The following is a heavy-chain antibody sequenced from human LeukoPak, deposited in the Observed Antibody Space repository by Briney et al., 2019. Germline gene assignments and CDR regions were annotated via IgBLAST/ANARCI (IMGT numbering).Heavy chain of an antibody. Sequence: GGSLRLSCSASGFTFTSYSMNWVRQPPGRGLEWVASITGYRTYIYHAASVKGRFTISRDTARNSLYLQMTGLRAEDTAVYYCAREDSEVYRYGYANDAFDFWGQGTTVTVSS. CDR2: ITGYRTYI. CDR3: AREDSEVYRYGYANDAFDF. V-gene: IGHV3-21*01. CDR1: GFTFTSYS. J-gene: IGHJ3*01. D-gene: IGHD3-16*02.